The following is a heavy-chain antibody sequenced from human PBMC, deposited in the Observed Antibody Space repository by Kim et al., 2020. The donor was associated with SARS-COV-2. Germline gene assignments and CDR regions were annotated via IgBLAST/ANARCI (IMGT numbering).Heavy chain of an antibody. J-gene: IGHJ3*01. CDR2: ISGVGDST. D-gene: IGHD2-2*01. CDR1: GFTFSTYA. Sequence: GGSLRLSCAASGFTFSTYAMNWVRQAPGKGLEWVSAISGVGDSTFYADSVKGRFTIFRDNSNNILYLQMNSLRVEDTAVYYCAKKIEGPSKAFDVWGRGTKVTVSS. V-gene: IGHV3-23*01. CDR3: AKKIEGPSKAFDV.